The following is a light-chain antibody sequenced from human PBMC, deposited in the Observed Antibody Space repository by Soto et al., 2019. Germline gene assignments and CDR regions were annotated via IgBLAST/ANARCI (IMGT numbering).Light chain of an antibody. CDR2: DS. CDR1: ENVRTF. V-gene: IGKV3-11*01. Sequence: EVVLTQSPATLSLSPGERATLSCRASENVRTFVDWYQQKPGLAPRLLVYDSRRATGIPDRFSGSGSGTDFTLTITSLDPEDFATYYCQQSYSTLMYTFGQGTKVDIK. J-gene: IGKJ2*01. CDR3: QQSYSTLMYT.